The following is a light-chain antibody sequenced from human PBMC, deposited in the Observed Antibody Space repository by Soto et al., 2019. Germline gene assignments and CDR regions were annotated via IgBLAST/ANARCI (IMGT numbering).Light chain of an antibody. Sequence: QSVLGQPASVSGSPGQSITISCTGTSSDVGGFEYVSWYQHQPGKAPKLIIYDVTKRPSGVSNRSSGSKSGNTASLTISGIQAEEEGDYYCGSITRSSTSVFGTGTKATVL. CDR1: SSDVGGFEY. CDR2: DVT. J-gene: IGLJ1*01. V-gene: IGLV2-14*01. CDR3: GSITRSSTSV.